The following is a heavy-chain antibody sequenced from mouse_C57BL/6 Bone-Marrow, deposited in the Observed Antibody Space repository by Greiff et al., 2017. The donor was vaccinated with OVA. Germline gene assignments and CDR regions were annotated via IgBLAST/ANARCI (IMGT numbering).Heavy chain of an antibody. Sequence: QVQLQQPGAELVMPGASVKLSCKASGYTFTSYWMHWVKQRPGQGLEWIGVIDPSDSYTNYNQKFKGKATFTVDTSSSTAYMQLSSLTSEDSAGYYCARSGYYFDYWGQGTTLTVSS. V-gene: IGHV1-69*01. CDR1: GYTFTSYW. CDR3: ARSGYYFDY. CDR2: IDPSDSYT. J-gene: IGHJ2*01.